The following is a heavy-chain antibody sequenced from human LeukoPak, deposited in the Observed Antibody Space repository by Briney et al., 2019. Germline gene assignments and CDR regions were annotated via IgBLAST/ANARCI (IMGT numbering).Heavy chain of an antibody. Sequence: SETLSLTCTVSGGSISSYYWSWIRQPAGKGLEWIGRIYTSGSTNYNPSLKSRVTMSVDTSKNQFSLKLSSVTAADAAVYYCGRDLYRDIWSYFDYWGQGTLVTVSS. CDR2: IYTSGST. J-gene: IGHJ4*02. CDR1: GGSISSYY. D-gene: IGHD5-12*01. V-gene: IGHV4-4*07. CDR3: GRDLYRDIWSYFDY.